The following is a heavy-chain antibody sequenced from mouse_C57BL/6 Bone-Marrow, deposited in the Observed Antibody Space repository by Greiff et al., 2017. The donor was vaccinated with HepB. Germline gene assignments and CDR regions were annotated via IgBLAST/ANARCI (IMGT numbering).Heavy chain of an antibody. CDR2: ISNLAYSI. D-gene: IGHD4-1*02. CDR1: GFTFSDYG. V-gene: IGHV5-15*01. J-gene: IGHJ4*01. CDR3: ARPLNWSYAMDY. Sequence: EVMLVESGGGLVQPGGSLKLSCAASGFTFSDYGMAWVRQAPRKGPEWVAFISNLAYSIYYADTVTGRFTISRENAKNTLYLEMSSLRSEDTAMYYCARPLNWSYAMDYWGQGTSVTVSS.